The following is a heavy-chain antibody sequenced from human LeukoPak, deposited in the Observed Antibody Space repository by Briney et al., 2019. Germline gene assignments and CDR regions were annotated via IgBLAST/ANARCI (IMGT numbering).Heavy chain of an antibody. J-gene: IGHJ3*02. D-gene: IGHD2-2*01. CDR3: ARRRKYQLRDAFDI. CDR1: GYTFTSYD. Sequence: ASVKVSCKASGYTFTSYDINWVRQATGQGLEWMGWMNPNSGNTGYAQKFQGRVTMTRNTSISTAYMELSSLRSEDTAVYYCARRRKYQLRDAFDIWGQGTMVTVSS. V-gene: IGHV1-8*01. CDR2: MNPNSGNT.